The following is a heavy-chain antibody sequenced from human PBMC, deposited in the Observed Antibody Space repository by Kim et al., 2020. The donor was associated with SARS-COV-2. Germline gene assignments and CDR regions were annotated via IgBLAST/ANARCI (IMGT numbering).Heavy chain of an antibody. V-gene: IGHV3-30*18. CDR1: GFTFSSYG. CDR2: ISYDGSNK. D-gene: IGHD7-27*01. Sequence: GGSLRLSCAASGFTFSSYGMHWVRQAPGKGLEWVAVISYDGSNKYYADSVKGRFTISRDNSKNTLYLQMNSLRAEDTAVYYCAKLGLGPGFDYWGQGTLVTVS. CDR3: AKLGLGPGFDY. J-gene: IGHJ4*02.